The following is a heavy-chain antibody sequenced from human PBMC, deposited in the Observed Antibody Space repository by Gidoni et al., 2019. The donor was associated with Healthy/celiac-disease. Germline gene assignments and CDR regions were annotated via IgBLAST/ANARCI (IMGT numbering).Heavy chain of an antibody. CDR3: VKGGARDARGDY. CDR2: ISSNGGST. CDR1: GLTFSSYA. Sequence: EVQLVESGGGWVQPGGSRRLSCSAYGLTFSSYACPWVRQAPGKGQACVSAISSNGGSTSYADSVKGRFTISRDNSKTTLYLQMSSLRAEDTAVYYCVKGGARDARGDYWGQGTLVTVSS. V-gene: IGHV3-64D*06. J-gene: IGHJ4*02.